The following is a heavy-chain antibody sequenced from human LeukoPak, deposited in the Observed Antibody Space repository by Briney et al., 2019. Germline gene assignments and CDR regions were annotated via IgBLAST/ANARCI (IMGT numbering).Heavy chain of an antibody. CDR3: ARAGYSSGYL. D-gene: IGHD6-19*01. Sequence: GKRQVYICDIYYRVSTNYTPSLTRRLTISVDTSKNQFSLKLSSVTAADTAVYYCARAGYSSGYLWGQGTLVTVSS. CDR2: IYYRVST. V-gene: IGHV4-59*13. J-gene: IGHJ5*02.